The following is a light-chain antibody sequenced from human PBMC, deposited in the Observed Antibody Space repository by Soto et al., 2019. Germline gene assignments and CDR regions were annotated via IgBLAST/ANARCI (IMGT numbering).Light chain of an antibody. J-gene: IGKJ4*01. CDR2: GAS. Sequence: EVVLTQSPGTLSLSPGDRATLSCRASRSVSDNYLAWYQQKPGRAPRLLIFGASIRAPGIPDRFIGSASGTDFTLTITALEPDDFAVYYRQQYDASSPLTFAGGTNVDIK. CDR1: RSVSDNY. V-gene: IGKV3-20*01. CDR3: QQYDASSPLT.